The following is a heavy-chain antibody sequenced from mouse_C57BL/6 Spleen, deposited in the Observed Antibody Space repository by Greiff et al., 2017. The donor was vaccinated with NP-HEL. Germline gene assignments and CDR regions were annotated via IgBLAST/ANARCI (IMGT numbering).Heavy chain of an antibody. D-gene: IGHD2-5*01. J-gene: IGHJ4*01. Sequence: QVQLQQPGAELVKPGASVKLSCKASGYTFTSYWMHWVKQRPGQGLEWIGMIHPNSGSTNYNEKFKSKATLTVDKSSSTAYMQLSSLTSEDSAVYYCARRDSNRYYYAMDYWGQGTSVTVSS. V-gene: IGHV1-64*01. CDR1: GYTFTSYW. CDR3: ARRDSNRYYYAMDY. CDR2: IHPNSGST.